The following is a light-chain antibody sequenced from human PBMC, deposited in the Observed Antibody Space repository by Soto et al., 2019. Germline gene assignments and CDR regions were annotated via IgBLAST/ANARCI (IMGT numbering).Light chain of an antibody. CDR3: HQYFTSPGT. CDR2: LAS. Sequence: DIVMTQSPDSLAVSLGERATFNCKSSQSILDRSKNKYYLAWYQQKSGQPPKLLIYLASLRESGVPDRFTGSGAGTDFTLTISSLQAEAVAVYYCHQYFTSPGTFGQGTKVEI. J-gene: IGKJ1*01. CDR1: QSILDRSKNKYY. V-gene: IGKV4-1*01.